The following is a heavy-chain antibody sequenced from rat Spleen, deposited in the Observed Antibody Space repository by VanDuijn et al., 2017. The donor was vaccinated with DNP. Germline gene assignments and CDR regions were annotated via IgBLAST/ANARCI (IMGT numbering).Heavy chain of an antibody. D-gene: IGHD4-3*01. CDR3: ATQVHNSGYVDY. CDR2: IIYDGSRT. CDR1: GFSFSDYN. Sequence: EVQLVESGGGLVQPGRSLKLSCVASGFSFSDYNMAWVRQAPKKGLEWVATIIYDGSRTYYRDSVKGRFTISRDNAKSTLYLQMDSLRSEDTATYYCATQVHNSGYVDYWGQGVMVTVTS. V-gene: IGHV5S10*01. J-gene: IGHJ2*01.